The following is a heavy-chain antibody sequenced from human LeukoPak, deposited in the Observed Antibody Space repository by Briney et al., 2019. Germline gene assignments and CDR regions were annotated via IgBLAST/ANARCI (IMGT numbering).Heavy chain of an antibody. Sequence: GGSLRLSCAASGFIFSNYNMNWVRQAPGKGLEWVSSISSSSSYIYYADSLRGRFTISRDNAENSLYLQMISLRAEDTAVYYCARGRDGSQSPIDYWGQGTLVTVSS. D-gene: IGHD5-24*01. CDR3: ARGRDGSQSPIDY. V-gene: IGHV3-21*01. J-gene: IGHJ4*02. CDR2: ISSSSSYI. CDR1: GFIFSNYN.